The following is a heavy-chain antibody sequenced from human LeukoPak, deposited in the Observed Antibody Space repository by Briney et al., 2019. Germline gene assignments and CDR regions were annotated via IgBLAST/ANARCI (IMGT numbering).Heavy chain of an antibody. V-gene: IGHV3-9*01. CDR2: ISWNSGSI. CDR1: GVTFDDYA. D-gene: IGHD6-6*01. CDR3: ARGIAARRNWFDP. Sequence: GGSLRLSCAASGVTFDDYAMHWVRQAPGKGLEGVSGISWNSGSIGYADSVKGRFTISRDNAKNSLYLQMNSLRAEDTALYYCARGIAARRNWFDPWGQGTLVTVSS. J-gene: IGHJ5*02.